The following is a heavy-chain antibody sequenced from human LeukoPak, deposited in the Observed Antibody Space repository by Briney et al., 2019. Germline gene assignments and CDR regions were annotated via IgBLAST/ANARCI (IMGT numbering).Heavy chain of an antibody. Sequence: GESRKISCKGSGYRFTSYWIGWVRQMPGKGLEWMGIIYPGDSDTRYSPSFQGQVTISADKSISNAYLQWSSLKASDTAMYYCARLPNVLYNHGDYWGQGTLVTVSS. CDR3: ARLPNVLYNHGDY. V-gene: IGHV5-51*01. D-gene: IGHD5-18*01. J-gene: IGHJ4*02. CDR1: GYRFTSYW. CDR2: IYPGDSDT.